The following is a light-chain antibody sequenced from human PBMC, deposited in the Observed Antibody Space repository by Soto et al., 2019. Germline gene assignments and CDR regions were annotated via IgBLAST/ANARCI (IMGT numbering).Light chain of an antibody. Sequence: EIVLTQSPGTLSLSPGERATLSCRASQTIPSSSLVWYQPKPGQAPRLLIYGASTRATGIPDRFSGSGSGTDFTLTITRLESADFAVYYCQFYASSLWTFGQGTKVEIK. V-gene: IGKV3-20*01. CDR1: QTIPSSS. CDR3: QFYASSLWT. J-gene: IGKJ1*01. CDR2: GAS.